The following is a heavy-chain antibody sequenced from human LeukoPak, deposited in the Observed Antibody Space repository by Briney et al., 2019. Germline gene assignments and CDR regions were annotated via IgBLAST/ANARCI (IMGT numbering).Heavy chain of an antibody. V-gene: IGHV1-2*02. CDR3: ARVGVDYGDYVFDY. CDR2: INPNSGGT. Sequence: ASVTVSCTASGYTFTVYYMHWVRQAPGQGLEWMGWINPNSGGTNYTQKFQGRVTMTRDTSISTAYMELSRLRSDDTAVYYCARVGVDYGDYVFDYWGQGTLVTVSS. D-gene: IGHD4-17*01. CDR1: GYTFTVYY. J-gene: IGHJ4*02.